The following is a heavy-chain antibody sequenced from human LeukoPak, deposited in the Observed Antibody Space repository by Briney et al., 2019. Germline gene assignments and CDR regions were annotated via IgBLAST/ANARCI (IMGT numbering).Heavy chain of an antibody. CDR3: TTAGSHESFDY. Sequence: GGSLRLSCTASGFTFSNAWMSWVRQAPGKGLEWVGRVKSKTDGGTTDYAAPVKGRFTISRDASKNTLYLRMNSLKTEDTAVYYCTTAGSHESFDYWGQGTLVTVSS. CDR1: GFTFSNAW. CDR2: VKSKTDGGTT. D-gene: IGHD6-25*01. J-gene: IGHJ4*02. V-gene: IGHV3-15*01.